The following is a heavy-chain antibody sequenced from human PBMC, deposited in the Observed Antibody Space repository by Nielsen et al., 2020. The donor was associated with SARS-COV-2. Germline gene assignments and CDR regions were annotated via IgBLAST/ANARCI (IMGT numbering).Heavy chain of an antibody. D-gene: IGHD4-17*01. CDR3: AKVYGDYVGFFDV. V-gene: IGHV3-9*01. CDR2: ISWNSVSI. J-gene: IGHJ2*01. CDR1: GFTFADYA. Sequence: GGSPRLSCVGSGFTFADYAMHWVRQAPGKGLEWVSGISWNSVSIDYADSVKGRFTISRDNAKSSLYLQMNSLRAEDTAFYYCAKVYGDYVGFFDVWGRGTLVTVSS.